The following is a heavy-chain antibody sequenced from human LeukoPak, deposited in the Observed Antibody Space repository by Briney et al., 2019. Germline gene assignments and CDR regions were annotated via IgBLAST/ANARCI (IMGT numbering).Heavy chain of an antibody. D-gene: IGHD3-22*01. J-gene: IGHJ4*02. Sequence: ASVKVSCEASGYTFTGHGFSWVRQAPGQGLEWMGWISTYNGNTNYAQKLLGRVTMTTDTTTSTVYMELRSLRSDDTAVYYCARESSDYDSSGYYYRTLDYWGQGTLVTVSS. CDR3: ARESSDYDSSGYYYRTLDY. V-gene: IGHV1-18*01. CDR2: ISTYNGNT. CDR1: GYTFTGHG.